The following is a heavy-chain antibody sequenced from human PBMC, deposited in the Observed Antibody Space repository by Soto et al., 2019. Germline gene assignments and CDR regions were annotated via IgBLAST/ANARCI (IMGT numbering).Heavy chain of an antibody. CDR3: AREDYDILTGHAFDY. CDR2: IYYSGST. J-gene: IGHJ4*02. Sequence: SETLSLTCTVSGGSISSYYWSWIRQPPGKGLEWIGYIYYSGSTNYNPSLKSRVTISVDTSKNQFSLKLSSVTAADTAVYYCAREDYDILTGHAFDYWGQGTLVTVSS. D-gene: IGHD3-9*01. V-gene: IGHV4-59*01. CDR1: GGSISSYY.